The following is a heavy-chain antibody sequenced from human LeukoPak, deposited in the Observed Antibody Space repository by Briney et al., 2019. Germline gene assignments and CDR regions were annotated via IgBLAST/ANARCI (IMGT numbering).Heavy chain of an antibody. CDR3: ARGRDYSNHRAFNWFDP. D-gene: IGHD4-11*01. J-gene: IGHJ5*02. CDR2: INHSGST. V-gene: IGHV4-34*01. CDR1: GGSFSGYY. Sequence: SETLSLTCAVYGGSFSGYYWSWIRQPPGKGLEWIGEINHSGSTNYNPSLKSRVIISVDTSKNQFSLKLSSVTAADTAVYYCARGRDYSNHRAFNWFDPWGQGTLVTVSS.